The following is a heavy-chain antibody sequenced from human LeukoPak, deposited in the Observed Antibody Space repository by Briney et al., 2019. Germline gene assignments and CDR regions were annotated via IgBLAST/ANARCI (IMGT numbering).Heavy chain of an antibody. CDR3: ARQDINWFDP. Sequence: SETLSLTCTVSGGSISSGGYYWSWIRQPPGKGLEWIGYIYHSGSTYYNPSLKSRATISVDRSKNQFSLKLSSVTAADTAVYYCARQDINWFDPWGQGTLVTVSS. V-gene: IGHV4-30-2*01. J-gene: IGHJ5*02. D-gene: IGHD2-15*01. CDR2: IYHSGST. CDR1: GGSISSGGYY.